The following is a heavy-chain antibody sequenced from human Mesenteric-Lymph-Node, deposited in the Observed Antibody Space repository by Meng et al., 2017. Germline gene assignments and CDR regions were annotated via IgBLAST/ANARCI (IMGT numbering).Heavy chain of an antibody. CDR3: ARGRYYDFWSGPPYYFDY. CDR1: GYTFTSYD. J-gene: IGHJ4*02. V-gene: IGHV1-8*01. Sequence: KVSCKASGYTFTSYDINWVRQATGQGLEWMGWMNPNSGNTGYAQKFQGRVTMTRNTSISTAYMELSSLRSEDTAVYYCARGRYYDFWSGPPYYFDYWGQGTLVTVSS. CDR2: MNPNSGNT. D-gene: IGHD3-3*01.